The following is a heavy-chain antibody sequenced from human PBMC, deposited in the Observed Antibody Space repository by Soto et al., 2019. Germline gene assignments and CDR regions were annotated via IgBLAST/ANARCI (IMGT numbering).Heavy chain of an antibody. J-gene: IGHJ5*02. Sequence: GGSLRLSCAASGFTFSSYSMNWVRQAPGKGLEWVSSISSSSSYIYYADSVKGRFTISRDNAKNSLYLQMNSLRAEDTAVYYCARVMGDCGGDCYEGLWFDPWGQGTLVTVSS. CDR1: GFTFSSYS. V-gene: IGHV3-21*01. D-gene: IGHD2-21*01. CDR3: ARVMGDCGGDCYEGLWFDP. CDR2: ISSSSSYI.